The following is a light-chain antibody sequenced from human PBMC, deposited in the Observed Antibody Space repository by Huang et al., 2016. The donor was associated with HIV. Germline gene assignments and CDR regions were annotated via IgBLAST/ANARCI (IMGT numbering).Light chain of an antibody. V-gene: IGKV3-20*01. CDR2: GTS. J-gene: IGKJ1*01. CDR1: QSVDIGY. Sequence: VLTQSPGSVAVSLGDRVTVSCRASQSVDIGYLAWYQQKAGQSPRLLVYGTSSRASGIPSRFSGSRSGTEVTLTISILEPEDFGVYYCHQYGSSKATFGQGTKVDI. CDR3: HQYGSSKAT.